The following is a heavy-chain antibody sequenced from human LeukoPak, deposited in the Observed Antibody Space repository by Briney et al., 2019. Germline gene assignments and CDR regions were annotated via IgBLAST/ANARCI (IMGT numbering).Heavy chain of an antibody. D-gene: IGHD6-13*01. V-gene: IGHV3-48*01. CDR2: IGSTGTTI. CDR1: GFTFSDYS. Sequence: LPGGSLRLSCVASGFTFSDYSIHWVRQAPGKGLEWVSYIGSTGTTIYHADSVKGRFTISRDNAKHSLFLQMNSLRVEDTAVYYCARVEWGQQLARLDYWGQGTLVTVSS. CDR3: ARVEWGQQLARLDY. J-gene: IGHJ4*02.